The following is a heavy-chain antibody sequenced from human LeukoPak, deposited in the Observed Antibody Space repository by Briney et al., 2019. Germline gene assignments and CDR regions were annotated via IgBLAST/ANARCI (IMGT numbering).Heavy chain of an antibody. D-gene: IGHD3-22*01. CDR2: IYRSGST. Sequence: PSETLSLTCTVSGYSINSGYYWGWIRQPPGKGLEWIGSIYRSGSTYYNPSLKSRVTISVDTSKNRFSLKLSSVTAADTAVYYCSRNDYYDSSGTNWFDPWGQGTLDTVSS. J-gene: IGHJ5*02. CDR3: SRNDYYDSSGTNWFDP. CDR1: GYSINSGYY. V-gene: IGHV4-38-2*02.